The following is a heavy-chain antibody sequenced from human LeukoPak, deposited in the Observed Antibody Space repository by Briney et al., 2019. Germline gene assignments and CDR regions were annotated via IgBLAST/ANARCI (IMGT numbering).Heavy chain of an antibody. V-gene: IGHV3-48*01. D-gene: IGHD3-3*01. Sequence: GGSLRLSCAASGFTFSSYSMNWVRQAPGKGLEWVSYISSSSSTIYYADSVKGRFTISRDNAKNSLYLQMNSLRAEDTAVYYCARDGVHGDQGYFYYYSMDVWGKGTTVTVSS. J-gene: IGHJ6*03. CDR2: ISSSSSTI. CDR3: ARDGVHGDQGYFYYYSMDV. CDR1: GFTFSSYS.